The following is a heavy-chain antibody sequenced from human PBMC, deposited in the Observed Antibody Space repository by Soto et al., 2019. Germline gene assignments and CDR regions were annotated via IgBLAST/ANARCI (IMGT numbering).Heavy chain of an antibody. Sequence: QVQLVQSGAEVKKPGASVKVACKASGYTFTNYFLHWVRQSPGQGLELLGIINPSAGSTNFALKFQDRFTVSRDTSASTVYMELSSLRSEDAAVYFCARGEVVACTLIPCHFDYWGQGTLVTVSS. D-gene: IGHD2-15*01. CDR3: ARGEVVACTLIPCHFDY. J-gene: IGHJ4*02. V-gene: IGHV1-46*03. CDR1: GYTFTNYF. CDR2: INPSAGST.